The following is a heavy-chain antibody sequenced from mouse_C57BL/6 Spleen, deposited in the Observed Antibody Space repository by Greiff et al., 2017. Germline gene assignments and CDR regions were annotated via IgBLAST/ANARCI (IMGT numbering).Heavy chain of an antibody. CDR2: IYPGSGST. V-gene: IGHV1-55*01. CDR3: ARSLSYYYGSTLDY. CDR1: GYTFTSYW. J-gene: IGHJ2*01. Sequence: QVQLQQSGAELVKPGASVKMSCKASGYTFTSYWITWVKQRPGQGLEWIGDIYPGSGSTNYNEKFKSKATLTVDTSSSTAYMQLSSLTSEDSAVYYCARSLSYYYGSTLDYWGQGTTLTVSS. D-gene: IGHD1-1*01.